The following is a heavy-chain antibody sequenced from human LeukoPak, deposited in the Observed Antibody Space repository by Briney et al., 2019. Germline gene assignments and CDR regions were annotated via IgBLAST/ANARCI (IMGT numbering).Heavy chain of an antibody. J-gene: IGHJ6*02. CDR2: IIPILGIA. CDR1: GGTFSSYA. Sequence: GASVKVSCKASGGTFSSYAISWVRQAPGQGLEWMGRIIPILGIANYAQKFQGRVTITADKSTSTAYMELSSLRSEDTAVYYCARDGYGGLYYYYGIDVWGQGTTVTVSS. D-gene: IGHD4-23*01. CDR3: ARDGYGGLYYYYGIDV. V-gene: IGHV1-69*04.